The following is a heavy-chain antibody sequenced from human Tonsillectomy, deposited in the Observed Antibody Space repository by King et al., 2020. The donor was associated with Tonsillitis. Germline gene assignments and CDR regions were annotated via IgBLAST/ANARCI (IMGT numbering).Heavy chain of an antibody. V-gene: IGHV3-21*01. D-gene: IGHD1-26*01. Sequence: VQLVESGGGLVKPGGSLRLSCSASGFTFSNHDMNWVRQAPGKGLEWVSSISSSTSYMYYADSVKGRFTISRDNAKNSLYLQMNSLRPEDTAVYYCARNPYSGSYYNSSYYYYMDVWGKGTTVTVSS. CDR1: GFTFSNHD. CDR2: ISSSTSYM. J-gene: IGHJ6*03. CDR3: ARNPYSGSYYNSSYYYYMDV.